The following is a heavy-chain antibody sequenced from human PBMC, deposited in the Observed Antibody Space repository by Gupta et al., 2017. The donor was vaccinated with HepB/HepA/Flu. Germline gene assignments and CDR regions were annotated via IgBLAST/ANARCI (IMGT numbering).Heavy chain of an antibody. CDR2: IYHSGST. CDR3: ARDVVVPAAMVMKYYYYGMDV. Sequence: QVQLQESGPGLVKPSGTLSRTCAVSGGSISSSNWWSWVRQPPGKGLEWIGEIYHSGSTNYNPSLKSRVTISVDKSKNQFSLKLSSVTAADTAVYYCARDVVVPAAMVMKYYYYGMDVWGQGTTVTVSS. CDR1: GGSISSSNW. J-gene: IGHJ6*02. D-gene: IGHD2-2*01. V-gene: IGHV4-4*02.